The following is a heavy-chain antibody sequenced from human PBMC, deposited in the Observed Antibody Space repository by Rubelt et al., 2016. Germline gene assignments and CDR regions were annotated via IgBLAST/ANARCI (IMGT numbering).Heavy chain of an antibody. Sequence: QVQLQQWGAGLLKPSETLSLTCAVSGGSFSAYYWSWIRQPPGKGLEWIGEINHSGSTTYNPSLKSRVTMSVDTSKDQSSLTLMVVTASETAVYYWSRGQRGGIFYGWFDPWGQGTLVTVSS. V-gene: IGHV4-34*01. D-gene: IGHD1-26*01. CDR2: INHSGST. CDR1: GGSFSAYY. J-gene: IGHJ5*02. CDR3: SRGQRGGIFYGWFDP.